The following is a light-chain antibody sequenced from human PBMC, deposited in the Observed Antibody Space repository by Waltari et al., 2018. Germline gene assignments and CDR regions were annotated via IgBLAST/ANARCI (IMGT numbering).Light chain of an antibody. Sequence: DIQMTQSPSSLSASVGDRVTIACRASQGIGNYLAWFQQKPGKATKSLIYAASSLQRGVPSKFSGSGSGTDFTLTISSLQPEDFATYYCQQYKSYPPTFGGGTKVEIK. CDR1: QGIGNY. V-gene: IGKV1-16*02. J-gene: IGKJ4*01. CDR3: QQYKSYPPT. CDR2: AAS.